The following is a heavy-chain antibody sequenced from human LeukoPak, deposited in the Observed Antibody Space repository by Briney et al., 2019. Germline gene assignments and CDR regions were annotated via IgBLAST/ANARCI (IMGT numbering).Heavy chain of an antibody. V-gene: IGHV3-23*01. CDR2: ISGSGGST. CDR1: GFTFSSYA. CDR3: PKESVVVVTAIDY. J-gene: IGHJ4*02. D-gene: IGHD2-15*01. Sequence: GGSLRLSCAASGFTFSSYAMSWVRQAPGKGLEWVSAISGSGGSTYYADSVKGRFTISRDNSKNTLYLQMNSRRAKATAVYYCPKESVVVVTAIDYWGQGTLVTVSS.